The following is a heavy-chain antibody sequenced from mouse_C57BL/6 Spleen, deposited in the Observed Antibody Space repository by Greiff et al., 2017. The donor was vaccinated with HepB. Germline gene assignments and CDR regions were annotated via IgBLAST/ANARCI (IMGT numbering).Heavy chain of an antibody. D-gene: IGHD2-4*01. V-gene: IGHV10-1*01. Sequence: EVNVVESGGGLVQPKGSLKLSCAASGFSFNTYAMNWVRQAPGKGLEWVARIRSKSNNYATYYADSVKDRFTISRDDSESMLYLQMNNLKTEDTAMYYCVRHADDYDRGYYYAMDYWGQGTSVTVSS. CDR2: IRSKSNNYAT. J-gene: IGHJ4*01. CDR1: GFSFNTYA. CDR3: VRHADDYDRGYYYAMDY.